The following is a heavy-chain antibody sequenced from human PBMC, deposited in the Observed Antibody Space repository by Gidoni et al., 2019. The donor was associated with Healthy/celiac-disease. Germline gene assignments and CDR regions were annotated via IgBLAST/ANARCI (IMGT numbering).Heavy chain of an antibody. CDR1: GFTVSSNY. J-gene: IGHJ6*02. V-gene: IGHV3-53*02. CDR2: IYSGGST. Sequence: EVQLVETGGGLIQPGGSLRLSCAASGFTVSSNYMSWVRQAPGTGLEWVSVIYSGGSTYYADSVKGRFTISRDNSKNTLYLQMNSLRAEDTAVYYCASTSTQGHYYYYGMDVWGQGTTVTVSS. CDR3: ASTSTQGHYYYYGMDV.